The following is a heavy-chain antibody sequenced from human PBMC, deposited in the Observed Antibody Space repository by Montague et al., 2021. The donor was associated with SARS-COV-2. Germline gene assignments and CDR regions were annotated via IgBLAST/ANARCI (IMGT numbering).Heavy chain of an antibody. Sequence: SETLSLTCTVSGGSISSYYWSWIRQPAGKGLEWIGRIRTTGHTDYNSSLESRVFMSVDTSTNQFSLSLTSVTAADTAVYFCARFWRGTLEFDLWGQGTLVTVSS. CDR3: ARFWRGTLEFDL. CDR1: GGSISSYY. CDR2: IRTTGHT. D-gene: IGHD3/OR15-3a*01. V-gene: IGHV4-4*07. J-gene: IGHJ4*02.